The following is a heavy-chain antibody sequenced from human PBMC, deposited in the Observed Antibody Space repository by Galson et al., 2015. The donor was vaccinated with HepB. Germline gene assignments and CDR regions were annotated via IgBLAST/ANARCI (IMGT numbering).Heavy chain of an antibody. J-gene: IGHJ3*02. V-gene: IGHV1-18*01. CDR2: ISAYNGNT. Sequence: SVKVSCKASGYTFTSYGISWVRQAPGQGLEWMGWISAYNGNTNYAQKLQGRVTMTTDTSTSTAYMELRSLRSDDTAVYYCARVGDFWSGYYDAFDIWGQGTMVTVSS. D-gene: IGHD3-3*01. CDR3: ARVGDFWSGYYDAFDI. CDR1: GYTFTSYG.